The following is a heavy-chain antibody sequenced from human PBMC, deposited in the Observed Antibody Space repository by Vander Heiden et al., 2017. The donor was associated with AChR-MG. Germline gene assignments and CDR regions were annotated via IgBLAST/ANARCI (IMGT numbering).Heavy chain of an antibody. J-gene: IGHJ3*02. CDR2: INTNTGNP. CDR3: ATQTLGSPNAFDI. V-gene: IGHV7-4-1*02. CDR1: GYPFTSYA. Sequence: QVQLVHSGSELMKPWSSVKVSCKASGYPFTSYAMNWVRQAPGQGLEWMGWINTNTGNPTYAQGFTGRFVFSLDTSVSTAYLQISSLKAEDTAVYYCATQTLGSPNAFDIWGQGTMVTVSS. D-gene: IGHD6-13*01.